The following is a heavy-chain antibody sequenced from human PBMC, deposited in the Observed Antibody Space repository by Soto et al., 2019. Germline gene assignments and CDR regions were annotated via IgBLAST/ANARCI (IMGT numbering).Heavy chain of an antibody. Sequence: QVQLVESGGGVVQPGRSLRLSCAASGFTFSSYGMHWVRQAPGKGLEWVAVIWYDGSNKYYADSVKGRFTISRDNSKNTLYLQMNSLRAEDTAVYYCARAAGYCSGGSCQNDYYYYGMDVWGQGTTVTVSS. CDR2: IWYDGSNK. J-gene: IGHJ6*02. CDR1: GFTFSSYG. CDR3: ARAAGYCSGGSCQNDYYYYGMDV. D-gene: IGHD2-15*01. V-gene: IGHV3-33*01.